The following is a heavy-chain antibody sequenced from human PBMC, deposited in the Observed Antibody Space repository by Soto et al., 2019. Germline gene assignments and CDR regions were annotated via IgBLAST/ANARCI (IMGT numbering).Heavy chain of an antibody. V-gene: IGHV3-30*18. D-gene: IGHD6-25*01. J-gene: IGHJ6*02. Sequence: QVQLVESGGGVVQPGRSLRLSCAASGFTFSSYAMHWVRQAPGKGLEWVAVISYDGSNKYYADSMKGRFTISRDNSKNTLFLQMNSLRAEDTAVYYCAKDRRPNYYYGMDVWGQGTTVTVSS. CDR3: AKDRRPNYYYGMDV. CDR1: GFTFSSYA. CDR2: ISYDGSNK.